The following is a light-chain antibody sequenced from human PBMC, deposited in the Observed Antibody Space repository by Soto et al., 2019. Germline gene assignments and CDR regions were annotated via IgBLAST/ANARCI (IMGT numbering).Light chain of an antibody. CDR1: QGIRND. V-gene: IGKV1-17*01. CDR2: AAS. J-gene: IGKJ2*01. Sequence: DIPMTQSPSSLSASVGDRVIITCRASQGIRNDLGWYQQKPGKAPKRLIYAASSLQSGVPSRFSGSGSGTEFTLTISSLQPEDFATYYCLQYHSYLLYTFGQGTKVEIK. CDR3: LQYHSYLLYT.